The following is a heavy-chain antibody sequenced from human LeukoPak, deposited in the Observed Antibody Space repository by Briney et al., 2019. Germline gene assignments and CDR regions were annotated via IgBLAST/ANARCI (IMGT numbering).Heavy chain of an antibody. J-gene: IGHJ4*02. CDR2: ISGSGGNT. D-gene: IGHD4-17*01. CDR1: GFTFSSYA. Sequence: GGSLRLSCAASGFTFSSYATSWVRQTPGKGLEWVSAISGSGGNTYCADSVKGRFTISRDNSKNTLYLQMNSLRAEDTAVYYCAARTTRFDYWGQGTLVTVSS. V-gene: IGHV3-23*01. CDR3: AARTTRFDY.